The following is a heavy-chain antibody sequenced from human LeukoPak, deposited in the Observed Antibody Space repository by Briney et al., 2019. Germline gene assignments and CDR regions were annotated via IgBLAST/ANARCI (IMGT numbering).Heavy chain of an antibody. CDR3: AKAKIHRLRFLEWSTTAWFDP. Sequence: TGGSLRLSCAASGFTFSSYGMPWVRQAPGKGLEWVAVISYDGSNKYYADSVKGRFTISRDNSKNTLYLQMNSLRAEDTAVYYCAKAKIHRLRFLEWSTTAWFDPWGQGTLVTVSS. V-gene: IGHV3-30*18. CDR2: ISYDGSNK. CDR1: GFTFSSYG. J-gene: IGHJ5*02. D-gene: IGHD3-3*01.